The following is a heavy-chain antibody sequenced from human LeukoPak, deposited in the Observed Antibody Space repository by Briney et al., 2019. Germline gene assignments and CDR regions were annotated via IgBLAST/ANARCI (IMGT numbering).Heavy chain of an antibody. CDR2: IYSGGST. CDR1: GFTVSSNY. CDR3: ARDQPEYYYDSSGYSQPRLSYYYYYGMDV. D-gene: IGHD3-22*01. V-gene: IGHV3-66*01. Sequence: GGSLRLSCAASGFTVSSNYMSWVRQAPGKGLEWVSVIYSGGSTYYADSLKGRFTISRDNSKNTLYLQMNSLRAEDTAVYYCARDQPEYYYDSSGYSQPRLSYYYYYGMDVWGQGTTVTVSS. J-gene: IGHJ6*02.